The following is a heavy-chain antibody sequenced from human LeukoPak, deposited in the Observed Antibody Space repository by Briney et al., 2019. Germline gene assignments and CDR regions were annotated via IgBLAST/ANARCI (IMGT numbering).Heavy chain of an antibody. CDR3: VRYSGDADY. Sequence: GGSLRLSCAASGFTFSSYEMNWVRQAPGKGLEWVGFIRSKIYGGTTEYAAFVKGRFTISRDDSKSMAYLQMTSLKSEDTAVYYCVRYSGDADYWGQGTLVTVSS. D-gene: IGHD5-12*01. J-gene: IGHJ4*02. CDR2: IRSKIYGGTT. V-gene: IGHV3-49*04. CDR1: GFTFSSYE.